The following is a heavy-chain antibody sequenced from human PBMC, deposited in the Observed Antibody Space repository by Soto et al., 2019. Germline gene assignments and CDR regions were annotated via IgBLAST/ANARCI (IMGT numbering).Heavy chain of an antibody. CDR1: GGSISSYY. J-gene: IGHJ1*01. Sequence: QVQLQESGPGLVKPSETLSLTCTVSGGSISSYYWSWIRQPPGKGLEWIGYIYYSGSTNYNPSLKRRVTISVDPYKNQFSLKLSSVTAADTAVYYCARGHVERYSSSYYAAEYFQHWGQGTLVTVSS. V-gene: IGHV4-59*01. D-gene: IGHD6-13*01. CDR3: ARGHVERYSSSYYAAEYFQH. CDR2: IYYSGST.